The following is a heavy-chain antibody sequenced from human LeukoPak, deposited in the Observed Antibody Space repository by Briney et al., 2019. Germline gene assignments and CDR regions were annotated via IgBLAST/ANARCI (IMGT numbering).Heavy chain of an antibody. V-gene: IGHV3-23*01. CDR1: GISFSSFG. D-gene: IGHD6-13*01. J-gene: IGHJ4*02. CDR3: ARVGYSSAWYFFNF. CDR2: LSSTGAT. Sequence: GGSLRLSCAASGISFSSFGMSWVRQTPEKGLEWVSTLSSTGATFYAGSVKGRFTISRANSENTLYLQMDSLTAEDTALYYCARVGYSSAWYFFNFWGRGTLVTVSS.